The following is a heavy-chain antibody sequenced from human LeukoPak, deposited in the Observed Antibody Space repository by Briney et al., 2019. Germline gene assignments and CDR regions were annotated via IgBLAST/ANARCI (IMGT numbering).Heavy chain of an antibody. J-gene: IGHJ4*02. Sequence: ASVKVSCKASGYTFTSYDINWVRQATGQGLEWMGWMNPNSGNTGYAQKFQGRVTMIRNTSISTAYMELSSLRSEDTAVYYCARVMRESIVVVPAATGKYYFDYWGQGTLVTVSS. D-gene: IGHD2-2*01. CDR2: MNPNSGNT. V-gene: IGHV1-8*01. CDR1: GYTFTSYD. CDR3: ARVMRESIVVVPAATGKYYFDY.